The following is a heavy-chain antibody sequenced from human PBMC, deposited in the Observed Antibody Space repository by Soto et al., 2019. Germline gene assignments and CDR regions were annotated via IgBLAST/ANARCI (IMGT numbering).Heavy chain of an antibody. D-gene: IGHD2-2*01. CDR3: ARCTSTSCPLDY. Sequence: VESLKISCKGSGYIFTTYWISCLRQMPGKGLEWMGRIDPSDSYTNYSPSFQGHVTISTDQSISTAYLQWSSLKASDTAMYYCARCTSTSCPLDYWGQGTLVTVSS. CDR1: GYIFTTYW. V-gene: IGHV5-10-1*01. J-gene: IGHJ4*02. CDR2: IDPSDSYT.